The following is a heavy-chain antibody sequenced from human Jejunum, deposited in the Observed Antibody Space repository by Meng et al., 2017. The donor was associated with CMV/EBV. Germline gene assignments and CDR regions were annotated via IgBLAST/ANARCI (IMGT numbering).Heavy chain of an antibody. CDR3: AREAVDYFTPGAFGGVDY. CDR1: SSYY. Sequence: SSYYWGWLRQPPGKGLEWIGSIFYRGSTYYNPSLKSRVTISVDTSKNQFSLKLSSVTAADTAVYFCAREAVDYFTPGAFGGVDYWGQGTLVTVSS. V-gene: IGHV4-39*07. J-gene: IGHJ4*02. CDR2: IFYRGST. D-gene: IGHD3-16*01.